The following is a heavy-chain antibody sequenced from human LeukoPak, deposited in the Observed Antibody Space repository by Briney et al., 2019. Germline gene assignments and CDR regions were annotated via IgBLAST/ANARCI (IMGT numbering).Heavy chain of an antibody. CDR1: GFTFSNYA. Sequence: SGGSLRLSCAASGFTFSNYAWRWVRQAPGKGLEWVAVISYDGSNKFYADSVRGRFTISRDNSKNTLFLQMNSLRPEDTAVYYCARGPDYDILADYFDYWGQGTLVTVSS. CDR3: ARGPDYDILADYFDY. CDR2: ISYDGSNK. J-gene: IGHJ4*02. V-gene: IGHV3-30*04. D-gene: IGHD3-9*01.